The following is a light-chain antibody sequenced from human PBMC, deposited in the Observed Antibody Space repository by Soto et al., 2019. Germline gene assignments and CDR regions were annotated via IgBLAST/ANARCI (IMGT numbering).Light chain of an antibody. CDR2: DVS. Sequence: DIQMTQSPSSLSASVGDRVTITCRASQSVSNWLAWYQQKPGKAPTLLIYDVSRLETGVPSRFSGSGSGTEFTLTINSLQPEDFATYFCQQYDTYYTFGQGTKVDIK. CDR1: QSVSNW. J-gene: IGKJ2*01. CDR3: QQYDTYYT. V-gene: IGKV1-5*01.